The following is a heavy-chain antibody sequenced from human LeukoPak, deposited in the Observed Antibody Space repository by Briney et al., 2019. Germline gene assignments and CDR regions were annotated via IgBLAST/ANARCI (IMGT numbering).Heavy chain of an antibody. J-gene: IGHJ4*02. CDR1: GFTFNNYA. D-gene: IGHD2-15*01. CDR2: IFGSGGSA. Sequence: PGGSLRLSCAASGFTFNNYAMYWVRQAPGKGLEWVSGIFGSGGSAHYADSVKGRFTISRDNSKNPVYLQLDSLRVEDTAVYYCGKTTVGYSSGRYPGWPVDYWGQGTLVTVSS. CDR3: GKTTVGYSSGRYPGWPVDY. V-gene: IGHV3-23*01.